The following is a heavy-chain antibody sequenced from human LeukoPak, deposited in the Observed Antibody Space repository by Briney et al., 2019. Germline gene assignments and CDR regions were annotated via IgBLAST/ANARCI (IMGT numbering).Heavy chain of an antibody. V-gene: IGHV4-34*01. Sequence: SETLSLTCAVYGGSFSGNYWSWIRQPPGKGLEWIGEINHSGCTNYNPSLKSRVTISVDTSKNQFSLKLSSVTAADTAVYYCARGSIAAADSFDYWGQGTLVTVSS. CDR2: INHSGCT. D-gene: IGHD6-13*01. CDR1: GGSFSGNY. CDR3: ARGSIAAADSFDY. J-gene: IGHJ4*02.